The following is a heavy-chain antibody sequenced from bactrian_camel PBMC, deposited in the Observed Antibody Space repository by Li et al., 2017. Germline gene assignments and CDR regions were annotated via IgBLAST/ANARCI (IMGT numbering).Heavy chain of an antibody. Sequence: VQLVESGGGSVQTGGSLRLTCLASGFTDTMYALGWFRQAPGKEREGVATIDGDGATTYAASVKGRFTIRKDNAKNTLYLQMNSLKPEDTAMYYCAIDTYCSDGWPVEFADWGQGTQVTVS. J-gene: IGHJ4*01. D-gene: IGHD2*01. CDR2: IDGDGATT. CDR3: AIDTYCSDGWPVEFAD. V-gene: IGHV3S31*01. CDR1: GFTDTMYA.